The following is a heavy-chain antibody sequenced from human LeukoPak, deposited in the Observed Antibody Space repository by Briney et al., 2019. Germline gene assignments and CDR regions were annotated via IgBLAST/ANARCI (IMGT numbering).Heavy chain of an antibody. J-gene: IGHJ4*02. CDR2: IYYSGST. Sequence: SETLSLTCTVSGGSISSSSYYWGWIRQPPGKGLEWIGSIYYSGSTYYNPSLKSRVTISVDTSKNQFSLKLSSVTAADTAVYYCATLKHSGSYSFDYWGQGTLVTVSS. D-gene: IGHD1-26*01. CDR1: GGSISSSSYY. CDR3: ATLKHSGSYSFDY. V-gene: IGHV4-39*07.